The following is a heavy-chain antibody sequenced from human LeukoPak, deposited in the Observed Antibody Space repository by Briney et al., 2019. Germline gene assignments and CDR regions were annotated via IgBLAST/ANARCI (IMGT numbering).Heavy chain of an antibody. J-gene: IGHJ4*02. V-gene: IGHV4-39*01. D-gene: IGHD3-22*01. Sequence: SETLSLTCTVSGDSISSVGYYWAWIRQPPGRGLEWIGSIYYTGRTHYNPSLKSRVTISVDTSNNQFSLNLISLTAADTAVYYCARGHYDSSGYSLYYFDYWGQGTLVTVSS. CDR3: ARGHYDSSGYSLYYFDY. CDR1: GDSISSVGYY. CDR2: IYYTGRT.